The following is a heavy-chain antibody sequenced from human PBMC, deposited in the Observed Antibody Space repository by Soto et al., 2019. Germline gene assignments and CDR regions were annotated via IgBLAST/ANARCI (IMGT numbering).Heavy chain of an antibody. CDR2: ISYDGSNK. Sequence: GGSLRLSCAASGFTFSSYGMHWVRQAPGKGLEWVAVISYDGSNKYYADSVKGRFTISRDNSKNTLYLQMNSLRAEDTAVYYCAKEGETDYDFPNWGQGTLVTVSS. CDR1: GFTFSSYG. J-gene: IGHJ4*02. V-gene: IGHV3-30*18. D-gene: IGHD3-3*01. CDR3: AKEGETDYDFPN.